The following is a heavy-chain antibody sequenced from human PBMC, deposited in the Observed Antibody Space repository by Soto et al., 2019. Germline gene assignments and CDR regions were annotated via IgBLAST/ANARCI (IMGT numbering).Heavy chain of an antibody. D-gene: IGHD3-10*01. J-gene: IGHJ4*02. V-gene: IGHV3-23*01. CDR2: ISSSGGLT. CDR1: VFTFTSSS. Sequence: EVQLLEYGGRVVLHGGALRLSCAASVFTFTSSSMNWFRQDPGKGLEWVSGISSSGGLTYYADSVKGRFIISRDTSKNTLYLQKNSLRAEDTALYYCAKVGFSVDYGGQCTLVPVSS. CDR3: AKVGFSVDY.